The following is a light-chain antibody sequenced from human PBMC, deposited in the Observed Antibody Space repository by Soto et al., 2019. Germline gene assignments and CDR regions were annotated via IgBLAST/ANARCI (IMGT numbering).Light chain of an antibody. CDR3: NSYSSSTTYV. CDR1: SNDVGGYNY. V-gene: IGLV2-14*01. CDR2: DVS. Sequence: QSALTQPASVSGSPGQSITISCTGTSNDVGGYNYVSWYQQHPGKAPKLIIYDVSNRPSGVSDRFSGSKSGNTASLTISGLQAEDEADYFCNSYSSSTTYVFGTETKLTVL. J-gene: IGLJ1*01.